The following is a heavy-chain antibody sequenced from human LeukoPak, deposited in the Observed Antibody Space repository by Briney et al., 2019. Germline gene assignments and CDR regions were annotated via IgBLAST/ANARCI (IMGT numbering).Heavy chain of an antibody. Sequence: SETLSLTCTVSGGSISSYYWSWIRQPPGKGLEWIGYIYYSGSTNYNPSLKSRVTISVDTSKNQFSLKLSSVTAADTAVYYCARGRCSGGSCYSVWGQGTLVTVSS. J-gene: IGHJ4*02. CDR2: IYYSGST. D-gene: IGHD2-15*01. CDR3: ARGRCSGGSCYSV. CDR1: GGSISSYY. V-gene: IGHV4-59*01.